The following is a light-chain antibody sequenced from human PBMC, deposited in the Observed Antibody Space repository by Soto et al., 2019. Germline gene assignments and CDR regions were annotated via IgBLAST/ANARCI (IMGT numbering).Light chain of an antibody. CDR2: GAS. Sequence: AIEMTQSPSSLSASVGDTVTITCRASQGIGSDLAWFQQRPRKAPTLLIYGASGLQNGVPSRFSGSGSGTDFTLTISGLQPEDFATYFCLQDFNYPWTFGQGTKVEI. CDR3: LQDFNYPWT. CDR1: QGIGSD. V-gene: IGKV1-6*01. J-gene: IGKJ1*01.